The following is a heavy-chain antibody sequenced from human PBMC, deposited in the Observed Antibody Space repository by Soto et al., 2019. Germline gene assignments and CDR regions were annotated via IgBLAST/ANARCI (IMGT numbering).Heavy chain of an antibody. V-gene: IGHV4-4*02. Sequence: PSETLSLTCAVSSGSISSSNWWSWVRQPPGKGLEWIGEIYHSGSTNYNPSLKSRVTISVDKSKNQFSLKLSSVTAADTAVYYCARASIAVAGTSPYSFDYWGQGTLVTVSS. CDR1: SGSISSSNW. J-gene: IGHJ4*02. CDR2: IYHSGST. D-gene: IGHD6-19*01. CDR3: ARASIAVAGTSPYSFDY.